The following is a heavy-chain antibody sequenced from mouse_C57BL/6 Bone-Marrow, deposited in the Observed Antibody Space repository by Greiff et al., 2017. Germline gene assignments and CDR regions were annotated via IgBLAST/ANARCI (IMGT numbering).Heavy chain of an antibody. D-gene: IGHD2-3*01. Sequence: QVQLQQPGAELVMPGASVTLSCKASGYTFTSYWMHWVKQRPGPGLEWIGEIDPSDSLTNYNQKLKGKSTLTVDKSSSTAYMQLSSLSSEDSAVYYCARGWLLPAMDYWGQGTSVTVAS. V-gene: IGHV1-69*01. J-gene: IGHJ4*01. CDR2: IDPSDSLT. CDR3: ARGWLLPAMDY. CDR1: GYTFTSYW.